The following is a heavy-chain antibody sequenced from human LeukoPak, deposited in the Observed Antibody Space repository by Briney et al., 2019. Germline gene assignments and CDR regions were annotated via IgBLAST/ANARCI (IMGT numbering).Heavy chain of an antibody. CDR2: IHYDGTYT. CDR3: ARGAEGHNYGELDS. V-gene: IGHV3-74*01. D-gene: IGHD5-18*01. J-gene: IGHJ5*01. Sequence: GGSLRLSCAASGFTFSTYWMHWVRQIPGKGLVWLSRIHYDGTYTTYVDSVRGRFTISRDNTKSTLYLQMNSLRADDTPVYYCARGAEGHNYGELDSWGQGTLVTVSS. CDR1: GFTFSTYW.